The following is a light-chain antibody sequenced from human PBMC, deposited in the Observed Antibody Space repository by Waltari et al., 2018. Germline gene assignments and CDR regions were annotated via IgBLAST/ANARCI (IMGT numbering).Light chain of an antibody. J-gene: IGLJ1*01. CDR1: SSEVGNYNL. CDR3: CSYAGFGIYV. V-gene: IGLV2-23*02. Sequence: QSGLTQPASVSGSPGQSITISCTGTSSEVGNYNLVSWYQQYPGKAPKLMVYEVTKRASGVSDRFSGSKSGNTASLTIYGLQSEDEADYYCCSYAGFGIYVFGTGTKVTVL. CDR2: EVT.